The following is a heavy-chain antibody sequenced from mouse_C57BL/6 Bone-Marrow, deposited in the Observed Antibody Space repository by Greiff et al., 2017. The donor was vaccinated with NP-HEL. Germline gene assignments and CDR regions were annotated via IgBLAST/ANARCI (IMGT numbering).Heavy chain of an antibody. J-gene: IGHJ4*01. D-gene: IGHD1-1*01. CDR3: AIGFHLYYYGGGAMDY. V-gene: IGHV1-74*01. Sequence: QVQLKESGAELVKPGASVKVSCKASGYTFTSYWMHWVKQRPGQGLEWIGRIHPSDSDTNYNQKFKGKATLTVDKSSSTAYMQLSSLTSEDSAVYYCAIGFHLYYYGGGAMDYWGQGTSVTVSS. CDR2: IHPSDSDT. CDR1: GYTFTSYW.